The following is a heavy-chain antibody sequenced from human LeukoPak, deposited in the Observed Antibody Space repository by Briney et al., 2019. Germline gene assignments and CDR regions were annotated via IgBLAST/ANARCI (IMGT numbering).Heavy chain of an antibody. CDR2: IYHSGST. J-gene: IGHJ4*02. CDR1: GDSISTYY. Sequence: PSETLSLTCTVPGDSISTYYWNWIRQPPGKGLEWIGYIYHSGSTNYNPSLKSRVTISVDTSKNQFSLKLSSVTAADTAVYYCARSAGYYFDYWGQGTLVTVSS. CDR3: ARSAGYYFDY. D-gene: IGHD1-14*01. V-gene: IGHV4-59*01.